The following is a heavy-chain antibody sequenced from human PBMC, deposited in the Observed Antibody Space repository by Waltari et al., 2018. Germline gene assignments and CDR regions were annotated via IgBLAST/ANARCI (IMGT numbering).Heavy chain of an antibody. CDR2: IWYDGSNK. J-gene: IGHJ6*02. D-gene: IGHD3-10*01. CDR1: GFNFTIRC. Sequence: QVQLVESGGGVGQPGRSLRLSCAASGFNFTIRCVHWGRQAPGKGLEWVAFIWYDGSNKYYADAVKGRFAISRDKNKNTVSLEMDSLRAEDTAVYYCARDGAAGARQLYYGMDVWGQGITVTVSS. CDR3: ARDGAAGARQLYYGMDV. V-gene: IGHV3-33*01.